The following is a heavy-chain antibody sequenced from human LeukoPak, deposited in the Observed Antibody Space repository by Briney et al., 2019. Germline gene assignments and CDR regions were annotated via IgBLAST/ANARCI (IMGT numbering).Heavy chain of an antibody. CDR1: GGSINSYY. D-gene: IGHD3-9*01. Sequence: PSETLSLTCTVSGGSINSYYWSWIRQPPGKGLEWIGYIYYSGSTNYNHSLKSRVTISVHTSKNQFSLKLSSVTAADTAVYYCARLTGYSSESWFDPWGQGTLVTVSS. V-gene: IGHV4-59*01. CDR2: IYYSGST. CDR3: ARLTGYSSESWFDP. J-gene: IGHJ5*02.